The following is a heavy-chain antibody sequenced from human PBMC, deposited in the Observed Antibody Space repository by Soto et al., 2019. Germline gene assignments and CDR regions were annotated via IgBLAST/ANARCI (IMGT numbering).Heavy chain of an antibody. D-gene: IGHD2-15*01. Sequence: EVQLVESGGGLVKPGGSLRLSCAASGFTFSNAWMSWVRQAPGKGLEWVGRIKSKTDGGTTDYAAPVKGRFTISRDDSKNTLYLQMNSLKTEDTAVYYCTTQARIQLWLRGSGGSCYYFDYWGQGTLVTVSS. CDR3: TTQARIQLWLRGSGGSCYYFDY. J-gene: IGHJ4*02. CDR2: IKSKTDGGTT. CDR1: GFTFSNAW. V-gene: IGHV3-15*01.